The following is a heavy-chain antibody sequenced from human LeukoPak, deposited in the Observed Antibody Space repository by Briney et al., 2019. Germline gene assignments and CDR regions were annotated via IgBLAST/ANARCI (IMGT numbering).Heavy chain of an antibody. CDR3: ARDSDRFDP. J-gene: IGHJ5*02. CDR1: GGSINSGSYY. CDR2: IYTSGST. Sequence: SETLSLTCTVSGGSINSGSYYWSWIRQPAGKGLEWIGRIYTSGSTNYNPSLKSRLTISVDTSKNQFSLNLSSVTAADTAVYYCARDSDRFDPWGQGTLVTVSS. V-gene: IGHV4-61*02.